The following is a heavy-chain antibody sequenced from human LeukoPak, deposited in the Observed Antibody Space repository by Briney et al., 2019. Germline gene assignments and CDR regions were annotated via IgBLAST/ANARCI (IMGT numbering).Heavy chain of an antibody. J-gene: IGHJ3*02. V-gene: IGHV3-66*01. Sequence: PGGSLRLSCAASGLTFSSYWMHWVRQAPGKGLVWVSVIYSGGSTYYADSVKGRFTISRDNSKNTLYLQMNSLRAEDTAVYYCARGVFVIWGQGTMVTVSS. CDR1: GLTFSSYW. CDR3: ARGVFVI. CDR2: IYSGGST.